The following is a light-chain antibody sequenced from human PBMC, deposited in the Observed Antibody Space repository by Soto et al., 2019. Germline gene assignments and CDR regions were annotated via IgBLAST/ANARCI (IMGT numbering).Light chain of an antibody. CDR3: QQYNNWPPRT. Sequence: EIVMTQSPATLSVSPGERATLSCRASQSVSSNLAWYQQKPGQAPRLLIYGASTRATGIPARFSGSGSGTEFTLNLSSLQSEDFGVYYCQQYNNWPPRTFGQGTKVEIK. CDR1: QSVSSN. J-gene: IGKJ1*01. V-gene: IGKV3-15*01. CDR2: GAS.